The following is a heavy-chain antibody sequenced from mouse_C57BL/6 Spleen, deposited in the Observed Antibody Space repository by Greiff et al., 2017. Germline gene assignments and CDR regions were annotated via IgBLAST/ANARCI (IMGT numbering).Heavy chain of an antibody. J-gene: IGHJ4*01. V-gene: IGHV1-26*01. CDR2: INPNNGGT. D-gene: IGHD2-1*01. CDR1: GYTFTDYY. Sequence: EVQLQQSGPELVKPGASVKISCKASGYTFTDYYMNWVKQSHGKSLEWIGDINPNNGGTSYNQKFKGKATLTVDKSSSTAYMELRSLTSEDSAVYYCARFPFYYGNPYYAMDYWGQGTSVTVSS. CDR3: ARFPFYYGNPYYAMDY.